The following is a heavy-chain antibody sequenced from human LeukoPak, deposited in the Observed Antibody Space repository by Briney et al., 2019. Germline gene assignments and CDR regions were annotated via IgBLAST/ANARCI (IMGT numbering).Heavy chain of an antibody. D-gene: IGHD1-26*01. CDR1: GFTFSDYY. CDR3: ARSGSHDY. Sequence: GGSLRLSCAASGFTFSDYYMSWIRQAPGRGLEWVSYLSSSSSYTNYADSVKGRCTISRDNATNSLYLQMNNLRADDTAVYCCARSGSHDYWGQGTQVTVSS. V-gene: IGHV3-11*03. CDR2: LSSSSSYT. J-gene: IGHJ4*02.